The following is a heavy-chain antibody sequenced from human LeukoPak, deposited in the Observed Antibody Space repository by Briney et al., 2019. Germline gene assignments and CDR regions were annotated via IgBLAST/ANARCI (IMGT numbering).Heavy chain of an antibody. D-gene: IGHD3-22*01. Sequence: AASVKVSCKASGGTFSSYAISWVRQAPGQGLEWMGGIIPIFGTANYAQKFQGRVTITADESTSTAYKELSSLRSEDTAVYYCARDFDRDSSGYYPNWGQGTLVTVSS. J-gene: IGHJ4*02. CDR2: IIPIFGTA. CDR3: ARDFDRDSSGYYPN. V-gene: IGHV1-69*13. CDR1: GGTFSSYA.